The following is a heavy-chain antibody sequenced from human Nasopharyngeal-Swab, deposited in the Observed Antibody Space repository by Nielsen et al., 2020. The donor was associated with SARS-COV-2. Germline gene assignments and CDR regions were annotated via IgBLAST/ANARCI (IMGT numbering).Heavy chain of an antibody. V-gene: IGHV3-30*02. Sequence: GESLKISCAASGLTFSSYGMHWVRQAPGKGLEWVAFIRYDGSNKYYADSVKGRFTISRDNSKNTLYLQMNSLRAEDTAVYYRAKDSEYCSSTSCYMYYYYYYMDVWGKGTTVTVSS. CDR1: GLTFSSYG. J-gene: IGHJ6*03. CDR3: AKDSEYCSSTSCYMYYYYYYMDV. CDR2: IRYDGSNK. D-gene: IGHD2-2*02.